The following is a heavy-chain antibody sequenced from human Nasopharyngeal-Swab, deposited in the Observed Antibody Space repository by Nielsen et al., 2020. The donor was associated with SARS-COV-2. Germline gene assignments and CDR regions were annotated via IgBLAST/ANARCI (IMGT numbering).Heavy chain of an antibody. V-gene: IGHV3-30*04. CDR1: GFTFSSYA. Sequence: GESLKISCAASGFTFSSYAMHWVRQAPGKGLEWVAVISYDGSNKYYADSVKGRFTISRDNSKNTLYLQMNSLRAEDTAVYYCATEWGLQGGFWFDPWGQGTLVTVSS. CDR2: ISYDGSNK. CDR3: ATEWGLQGGFWFDP. D-gene: IGHD4-11*01. J-gene: IGHJ5*02.